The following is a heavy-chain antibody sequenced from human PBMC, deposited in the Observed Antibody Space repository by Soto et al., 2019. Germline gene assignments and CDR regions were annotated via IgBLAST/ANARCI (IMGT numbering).Heavy chain of an antibody. J-gene: IGHJ3*02. CDR2: INPNSGGT. CDR3: ARTYSGYDHDDFDI. CDR1: GYTFTGYY. Sequence: GASVKVSCKASGYTFTGYYMHWVRQAPGQGLEWMGWINPNSGGTNYAQKFQGWVTMTRDTSISTAYMELSRLRSDDTAVYYCARTYSGYDHDDFDIWGQGTMVTVSS. V-gene: IGHV1-2*04. D-gene: IGHD5-12*01.